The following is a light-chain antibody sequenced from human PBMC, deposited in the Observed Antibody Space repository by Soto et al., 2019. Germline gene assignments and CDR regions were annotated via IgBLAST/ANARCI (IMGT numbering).Light chain of an antibody. J-gene: IGLJ3*02. CDR1: NSNLGAGYD. Sequence: QSVLTQPPSVSGAPGQRVTISCTGNNSNLGAGYDVHWYQQLPGAAPKLVIFGNRNRPSGVPERFSGSKSGTSASLAITGLRAGDGGDYYCQAYDYGLTAFVFGGGTKLTVL. CDR3: QAYDYGLTAFV. V-gene: IGLV1-40*01. CDR2: GNR.